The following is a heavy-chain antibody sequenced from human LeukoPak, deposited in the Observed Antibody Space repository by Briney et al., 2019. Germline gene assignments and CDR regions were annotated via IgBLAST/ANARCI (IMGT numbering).Heavy chain of an antibody. CDR2: IIPIFGTA. CDR1: GSTFKSYA. CDR3: ASGYYDSSGYYCLDY. Sequence: SVKVSCKASGSTFKSYAIRLVRQAPGTRLEWMGGIIPIFGTANYAQKFQGRVTITADESTSTAYMELSSLRSEDTAVYYCASGYYDSSGYYCLDYWGQGTLVTVSS. J-gene: IGHJ4*02. V-gene: IGHV1-69*01. D-gene: IGHD3-22*01.